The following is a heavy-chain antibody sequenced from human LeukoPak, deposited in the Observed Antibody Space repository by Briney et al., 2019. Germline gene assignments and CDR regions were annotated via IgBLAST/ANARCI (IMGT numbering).Heavy chain of an antibody. CDR1: GFTFSSYW. CDR2: INSDGSSI. CDR3: AREGRVSGYDFDC. Sequence: GGSLRLSCAASGFTFSSYWMHWVRQAPGKGLVWVSRINSDGSSITYADSVKGRFTISRDNAKNTLYLQMNSLRVEDTAVYFCAREGRVSGYDFDCWGQGTLVTVSS. D-gene: IGHD5-12*01. V-gene: IGHV3-74*03. J-gene: IGHJ4*02.